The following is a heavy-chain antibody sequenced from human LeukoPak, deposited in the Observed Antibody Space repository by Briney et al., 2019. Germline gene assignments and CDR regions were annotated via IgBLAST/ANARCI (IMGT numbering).Heavy chain of an antibody. CDR1: GGSFSGYY. CDR3: ARGDLDY. J-gene: IGHJ4*02. CDR2: INHSGST. V-gene: IGHV4-34*01. Sequence: PSETLSLICAVYGGSFSGYYWSWIRQPPGKGLEWIGEINHSGSTNYNPSLKSRVTISVDTSKNQFSLKLSSVTAADTAVYYCARGDLDYWGQGTLVTVSS.